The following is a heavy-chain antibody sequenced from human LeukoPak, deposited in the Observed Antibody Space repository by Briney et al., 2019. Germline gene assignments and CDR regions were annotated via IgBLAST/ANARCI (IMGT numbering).Heavy chain of an antibody. J-gene: IGHJ4*02. V-gene: IGHV3-23*01. CDR3: AKAISVYSGYVDY. CDR2: IDRSGGGT. Sequence: GGSLRLSCAASGFTFSTYTMGWVRQAPGKGLEWVSAIDRSGGGTYYAGSVKGRFTISRDNAKNTLYLQMTSLRAEDTAVYYCAKAISVYSGYVDYWGQGTLVTVSS. D-gene: IGHD5-12*01. CDR1: GFTFSTYT.